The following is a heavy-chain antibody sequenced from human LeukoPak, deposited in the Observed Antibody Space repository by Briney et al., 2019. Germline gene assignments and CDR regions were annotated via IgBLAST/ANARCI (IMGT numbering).Heavy chain of an antibody. D-gene: IGHD5-18*01. CDR1: GGSISSSSYY. CDR3: ARVDTAMVPGLFDY. V-gene: IGHV4-39*01. CDR2: IYYSGST. J-gene: IGHJ4*02. Sequence: TSETLSLTCTVSGGSISSSSYYWGWIRQPPGKGLEWIGSIYYSGSTYYNPSLKSRVTISVDTSKNQFSLKLSSVTAADTAVYYCARVDTAMVPGLFDYWGQGTLVTVSS.